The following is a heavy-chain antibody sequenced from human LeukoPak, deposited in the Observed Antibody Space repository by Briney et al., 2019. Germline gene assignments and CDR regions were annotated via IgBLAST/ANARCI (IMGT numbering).Heavy chain of an antibody. CDR1: GFTFDDYA. D-gene: IGHD3-10*01. V-gene: IGHV3-9*01. CDR3: ARAREGFDY. J-gene: IGHJ4*02. CDR2: ISWNSGSI. Sequence: GGSLRLSCAASGFTFDDYAMHWVRQAPGKGLEWVSGISWNSGSIGYADSVKGRFTISRDNAKNSLYLQMNSLRAEDTAVYYCARAREGFDYWGQGTLVTVSS.